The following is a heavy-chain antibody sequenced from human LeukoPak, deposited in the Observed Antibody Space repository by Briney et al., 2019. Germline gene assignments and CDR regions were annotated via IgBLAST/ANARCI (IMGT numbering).Heavy chain of an antibody. Sequence: GGSLRLPCAASGFTLSKYGMKWVREAPRKGVEWVTYISSSNTTIYCAGSVKGRFTISRDNAKNALYLQMSSLRGEDTAVYYCARGGVGGTVDYWGQGTVVTVFS. CDR3: ARGGVGGTVDY. D-gene: IGHD1-26*01. CDR2: ISSSNTTI. CDR1: GFTLSKYG. V-gene: IGHV3-48*01. J-gene: IGHJ4*02.